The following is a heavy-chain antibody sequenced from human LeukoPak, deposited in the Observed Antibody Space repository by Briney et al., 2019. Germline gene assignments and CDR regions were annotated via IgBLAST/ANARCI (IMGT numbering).Heavy chain of an antibody. CDR3: ARGNYYYDSSGYTGTDFDY. CDR2: ISSSSSYI. J-gene: IGHJ4*02. V-gene: IGHV3-21*01. CDR1: GFTFSSYS. Sequence: PGGSLRLSCAASGFTFSSYSMNWVRQAPGKGLEWVSSISSSSSYIYYADSVKGRFTISRDNAKNSLYLQMNSLRAEDTAVYYCARGNYYYDSSGYTGTDFDYWGQGTLVTVSS. D-gene: IGHD3-22*01.